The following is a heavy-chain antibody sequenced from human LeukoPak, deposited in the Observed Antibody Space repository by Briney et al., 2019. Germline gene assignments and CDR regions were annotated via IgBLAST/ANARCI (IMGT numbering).Heavy chain of an antibody. CDR3: ARVRWGGLYYFDY. CDR2: INNDGRST. V-gene: IGHV3-74*01. Sequence: GGSLRLSCAACGFTFSSYWMHWVRQAPGKGLVGVSRINNDGRSTNYADSVKGRFTISRDNAKNTLYLQMNSLRAEDTAVYYCARVRWGGLYYFDYWGQGTLVTVSS. D-gene: IGHD3-16*01. CDR1: GFTFSSYW. J-gene: IGHJ4*02.